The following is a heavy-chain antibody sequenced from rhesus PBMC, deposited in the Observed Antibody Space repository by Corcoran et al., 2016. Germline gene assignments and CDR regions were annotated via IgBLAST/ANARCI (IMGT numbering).Heavy chain of an antibody. V-gene: IGHV5-2*01. Sequence: EVQLVQSGAEVKRTGESLQISCKTSGYRFTTYWIIWGAQMPGKGLEWMVAIYPSDSDTRYSPSFKGQVTISADKSISTAYLQWSSLKASDSATYYCAKGSSLDVWGRGVLVTVSS. J-gene: IGHJ5-2*02. CDR2: IYPSDSDT. CDR1: GYRFTTYW. CDR3: AKGSSLDV.